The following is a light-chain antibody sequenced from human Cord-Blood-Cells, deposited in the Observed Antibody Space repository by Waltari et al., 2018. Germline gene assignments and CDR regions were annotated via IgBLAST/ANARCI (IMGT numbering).Light chain of an antibody. CDR3: QQYGSPLT. J-gene: IGKJ4*01. CDR1: QSVSSSY. V-gene: IGKV3-20*01. CDR2: GAS. Sequence: EIVLTQSPGTLSLSPGESATLSCRASQSVSSSYLAWYQQKPGQAPRLLIYGASSRATGIPDRLSGSGSGTDFTLTISRLEPGDFAVYYCQQYGSPLTFGGGTKVEIK.